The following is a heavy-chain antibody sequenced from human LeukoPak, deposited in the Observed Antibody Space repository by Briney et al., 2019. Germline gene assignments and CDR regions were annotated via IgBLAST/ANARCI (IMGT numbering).Heavy chain of an antibody. J-gene: IGHJ4*02. D-gene: IGHD1-26*01. Sequence: GGSLRLSCAASGFAFGSHWMHWVRQAPGKGLVWVARIESDASNTRYADSVKGRFTISRENANKTLYLQMNSLRAEDTAVYYCTRDGSGSRIPFDYWGQGTLVTVSS. CDR1: GFAFGSHW. CDR3: TRDGSGSRIPFDY. CDR2: IESDASNT. V-gene: IGHV3-74*01.